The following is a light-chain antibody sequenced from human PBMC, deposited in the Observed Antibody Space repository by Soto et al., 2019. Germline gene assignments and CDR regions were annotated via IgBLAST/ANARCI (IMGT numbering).Light chain of an antibody. Sequence: FALTQPPSVSASSAQSVSISCTGTSSDVGSYNRVSWYQQPPGTAPKLMIYEVSNRPSGVPDRFSGSKSGNTASLTISGLQAEDEADYYCSSYTSSSPYVFGTGTKVTVL. V-gene: IGLV2-18*02. CDR3: SSYTSSSPYV. CDR2: EVS. J-gene: IGLJ1*01. CDR1: SSDVGSYNR.